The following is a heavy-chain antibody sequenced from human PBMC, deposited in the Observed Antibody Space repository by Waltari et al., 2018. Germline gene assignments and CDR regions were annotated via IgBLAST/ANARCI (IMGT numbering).Heavy chain of an antibody. J-gene: IGHJ4*02. CDR1: GYTFTGYY. Sequence: QVQLVQSGAEVKKPGASVKVSCTAPGYTFTGYYMHWVRQAPGQGLEWMGWINPNSGGTNYAQKFQGRVTMTRDTSISTAYMELSRLRSDDTDVYYCARDYDSGYDYFDYWGQGTLVTVSS. V-gene: IGHV1-2*02. CDR3: ARDYDSGYDYFDY. D-gene: IGHD5-12*01. CDR2: INPNSGGT.